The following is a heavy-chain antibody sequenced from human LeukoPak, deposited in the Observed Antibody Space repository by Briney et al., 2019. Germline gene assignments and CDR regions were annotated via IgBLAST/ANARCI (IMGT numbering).Heavy chain of an antibody. CDR1: GGTFSSYA. D-gene: IGHD4-17*01. Sequence: ASVKVSCKASGGTFSSYAISWVRQAPGQGLEWMGRIIPILGIANYAQKFQGRVTITADKSTSTAYMELSSLRSEDTAVCYCARDGGHDYGDYPDYRGQGTLVTVSS. J-gene: IGHJ4*02. CDR3: ARDGGHDYGDYPDY. V-gene: IGHV1-69*04. CDR2: IIPILGIA.